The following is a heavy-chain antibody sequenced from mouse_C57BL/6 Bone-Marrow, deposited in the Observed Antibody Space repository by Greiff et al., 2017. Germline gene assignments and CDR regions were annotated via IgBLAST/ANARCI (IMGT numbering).Heavy chain of an antibody. Sequence: EVMLVESGGGLVQPGGSLKLSCAASGFTFSDYGMAWVRQAPRKGPEWVAFISTLAYSIYYADTVTGRFTIYRENAKDTLYLRMSSQGSEDTDMYYCARQLSYAMDYWGQGTSVTVSS. CDR1: GFTFSDYG. V-gene: IGHV5-15*01. J-gene: IGHJ4*01. CDR3: ARQLSYAMDY. D-gene: IGHD3-2*02. CDR2: ISTLAYSI.